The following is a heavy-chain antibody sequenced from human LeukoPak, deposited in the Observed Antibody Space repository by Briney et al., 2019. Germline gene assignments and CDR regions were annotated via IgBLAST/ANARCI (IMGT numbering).Heavy chain of an antibody. J-gene: IGHJ3*02. CDR3: ARSYYDFWSGYRTGDGAFDI. D-gene: IGHD3-3*01. Sequence: EASVKVSCKASGYTFTSYDIKWVRQAPGQGIEGMGWMNPNRGNTVYAQKLQGRVTITRNTSISTAYMELSSLRSEDTAVYYCARSYYDFWSGYRTGDGAFDIWGQGTMVTVSS. CDR2: MNPNRGNT. V-gene: IGHV1-8*03. CDR1: GYTFTSYD.